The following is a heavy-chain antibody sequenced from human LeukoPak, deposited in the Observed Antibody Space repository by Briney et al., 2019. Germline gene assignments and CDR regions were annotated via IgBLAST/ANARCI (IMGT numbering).Heavy chain of an antibody. Sequence: GGSLRLSCAASGFTFSSYSMNWVRQAPGKGLEWVSSISSSSSYIYYADSVKGRYTISRDNAKNSLYLQMNSLRAEDTAVYYCARFPTVTYGMDVWGQGTTVTVSS. CDR3: ARFPTVTYGMDV. CDR1: GFTFSSYS. V-gene: IGHV3-21*01. D-gene: IGHD4-11*01. CDR2: ISSSSSYI. J-gene: IGHJ6*02.